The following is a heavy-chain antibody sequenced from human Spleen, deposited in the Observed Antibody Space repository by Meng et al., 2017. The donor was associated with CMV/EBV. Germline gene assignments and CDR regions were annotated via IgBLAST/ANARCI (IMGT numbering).Heavy chain of an antibody. Sequence: SGFTVSTNYMSWVRQAPGKGLEWVSIIYSGGTTYYADSVKGRFTISRDNSKNTLHLQMNSLRAEDTAVYYCARDFWSEYSGYWFDPWGQGTLVTVSS. D-gene: IGHD3-3*01. CDR3: ARDFWSEYSGYWFDP. CDR1: GFTVSTNY. J-gene: IGHJ5*02. V-gene: IGHV3-66*02. CDR2: IYSGGTT.